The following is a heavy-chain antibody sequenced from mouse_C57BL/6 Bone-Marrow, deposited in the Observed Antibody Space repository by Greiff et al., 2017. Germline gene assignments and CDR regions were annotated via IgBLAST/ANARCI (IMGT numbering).Heavy chain of an antibody. CDR1: GYTFTTYP. V-gene: IGHV1-47*01. CDR3: ARSSTFFYYFDY. D-gene: IGHD5-1*01. CDR2: FHPYNDDT. J-gene: IGHJ2*01. Sequence: VQLQQSGAELVKPGASVKMSCKASGYTFTTYPIEWMKQNHGKSLEWIGNFHPYNDDTKYNEKFKGKATLTVEKSSNTVYLELSRLTPDDSAVYYCARSSTFFYYFDYWGQGTTLTVSS.